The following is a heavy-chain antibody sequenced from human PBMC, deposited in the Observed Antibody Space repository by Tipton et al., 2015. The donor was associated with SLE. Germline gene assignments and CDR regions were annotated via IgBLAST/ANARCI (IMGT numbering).Heavy chain of an antibody. J-gene: IGHJ6*02. V-gene: IGHV4-39*07. D-gene: IGHD1-26*01. CDR1: GGSISSSSYY. Sequence: TLSLTCTVSGGSISSSSYYWGWIRQPPGKGLEWIGSIYYSGSTYYNPSLKSRVTISVDTSKNQFSLKLSSVTAADTAVYYCARRGSYSGYYYYGMDVWGQGTRVTVSS. CDR2: IYYSGST. CDR3: ARRGSYSGYYYYGMDV.